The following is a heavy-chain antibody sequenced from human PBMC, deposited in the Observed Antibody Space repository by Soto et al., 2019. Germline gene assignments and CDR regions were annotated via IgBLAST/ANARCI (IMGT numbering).Heavy chain of an antibody. J-gene: IGHJ4*02. V-gene: IGHV1-8*01. CDR2: MNPNSGNT. CDR1: GYTFTSYD. Sequence: QVQLVQSGAEVKKPGASVKVSCKASGYTFTSYDINWVRQATGQGLEWMGWMNPNSGNTGYAQKFHGRVTITRNTSISTADMELSSLRSDDTAVYYCARSTNDYGDRHWGQGTLVTVSP. CDR3: ARSTNDYGDRH. D-gene: IGHD4-17*01.